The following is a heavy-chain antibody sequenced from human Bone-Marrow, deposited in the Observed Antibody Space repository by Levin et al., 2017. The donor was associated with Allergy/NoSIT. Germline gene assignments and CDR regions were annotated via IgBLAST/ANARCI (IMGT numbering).Heavy chain of an antibody. CDR2: ISSRYKI. CDR3: ARALRY. J-gene: IGHJ4*02. CDR1: GFTFSSYE. Sequence: PTGGSLRLSCEASGFTFSSYEMNWVRQAPGKGLEWVSYISSRYKIYYADSVKGRFTISRDNARNSLYLQMDSLRAEDTAVYYCARALRYWGQGTLVTVSS. V-gene: IGHV3-48*03.